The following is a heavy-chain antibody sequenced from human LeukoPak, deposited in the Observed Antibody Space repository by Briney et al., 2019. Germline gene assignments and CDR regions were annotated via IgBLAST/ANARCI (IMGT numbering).Heavy chain of an antibody. CDR3: ARVAGSGSYYNAVAY. CDR1: GFTFDDYG. J-gene: IGHJ4*02. D-gene: IGHD3-10*01. V-gene: IGHV3-20*04. CDR2: INWNGGST. Sequence: GGSLRLSCAASGFTFDDYGMSWVRQTPGKGLEWVSGINWNGGSTGYADSVKGRFTISRDNAKNSLYLQMNSLRAEDTALYYCARVAGSGSYYNAVAYWGQGTLVTVSS.